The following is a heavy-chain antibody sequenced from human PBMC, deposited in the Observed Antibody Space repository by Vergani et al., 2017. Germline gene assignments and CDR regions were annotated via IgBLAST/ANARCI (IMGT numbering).Heavy chain of an antibody. CDR3: ARDGGIRAFDI. CDR1: GFTFSSYA. V-gene: IGHV3-30*04. Sequence: QVQLVESGGGVVQPGRSLRLSCAASGFTFSSYAMHWVRQAPGKGLEWVAVISYDGSNKYYADSVKGRFTISRDNSKNTLYLQMNSLRAEDTAVYYCARDGGIRAFDIWGQGTMVTVSS. CDR2: ISYDGSNK. D-gene: IGHD2-21*01. J-gene: IGHJ3*02.